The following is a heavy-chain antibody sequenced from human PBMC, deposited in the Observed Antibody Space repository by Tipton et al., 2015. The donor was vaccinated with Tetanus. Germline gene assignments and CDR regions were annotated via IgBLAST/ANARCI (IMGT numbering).Heavy chain of an antibody. J-gene: IGHJ4*02. D-gene: IGHD3-22*01. Sequence: GLVKPSGTLSLTCDVSGGSISGGGYSWSWIRQPPGPGKGLEWIGYIYESGTTHYNPSLKSRVTLSLDMSKNHVSLNLTSVTAPDTAVYYCARAVRFYYDSSTYYQYYFDSWGQGTLVTVSS. CDR1: GGSISGGGYS. V-gene: IGHV4-30-2*01. CDR3: ARAVRFYYDSSTYYQYYFDS. CDR2: IYESGTT.